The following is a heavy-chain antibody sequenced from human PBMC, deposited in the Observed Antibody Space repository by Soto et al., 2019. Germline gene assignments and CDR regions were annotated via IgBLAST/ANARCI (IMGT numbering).Heavy chain of an antibody. Sequence: GGSLRLSCAASGFTFSSYAMSWVRQAPGKGLEWVSAISRSGGATYYADSVKGRFTISRDISINTLYLQMNRLRAEDTAVYYCATDLRGYGYYDFWGQGTLVTVSS. CDR2: ISRSGGAT. CDR1: GFTFSSYA. CDR3: ATDLRGYGYYDF. J-gene: IGHJ4*02. D-gene: IGHD4-17*01. V-gene: IGHV3-23*01.